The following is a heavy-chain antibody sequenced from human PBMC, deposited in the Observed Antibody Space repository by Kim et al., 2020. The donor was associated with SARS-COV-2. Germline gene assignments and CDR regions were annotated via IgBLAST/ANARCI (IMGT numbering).Heavy chain of an antibody. V-gene: IGHV3-9*01. Sequence: GGSLRLSCAASGFTFHDSDMHWVRQVPGKGLEWVSGISWNSGTMIYADSVKGRFTISRDNAKNSLYLQMNSLRVEDTAFYYCAKVHSVGYCKGGSYQRHFDYWGQGTLVTVSS. CDR1: GFTFHDSD. J-gene: IGHJ4*02. D-gene: IGHD2-15*01. CDR2: ISWNSGTM. CDR3: AKVHSVGYCKGGSYQRHFDY.